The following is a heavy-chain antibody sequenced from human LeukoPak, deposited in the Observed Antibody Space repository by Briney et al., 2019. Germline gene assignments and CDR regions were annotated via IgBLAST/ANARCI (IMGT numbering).Heavy chain of an antibody. D-gene: IGHD3-10*01. V-gene: IGHV3-66*01. CDR2: IYSGGST. Sequence: GGSLRLSCAASGFTVSSNYMSWVRQAPGKGLEWVSVIYSGGSTYYADSVKGRFTISRDNSKNTLYLQMNSLRAEDTAVYYCARDQPSMVRGVMVGMDVWGQGTTVTASS. J-gene: IGHJ6*02. CDR1: GFTVSSNY. CDR3: ARDQPSMVRGVMVGMDV.